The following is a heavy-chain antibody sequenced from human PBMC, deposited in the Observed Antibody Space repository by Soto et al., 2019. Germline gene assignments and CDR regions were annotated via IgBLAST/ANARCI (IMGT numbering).Heavy chain of an antibody. J-gene: IGHJ4*02. D-gene: IGHD3-22*01. CDR1: GFTFGSYA. CDR2: IRSEANGGTT. Sequence: GGSLRLSCTGSGFTFGSYALSWVRQAPGKGLEWVGVIRSEANGGTTDYAASVKGRITISRDDPKSIAYMEINSLQTEDTAVYYCTRYYYESSGYYVYWGQGALVTVSS. V-gene: IGHV3-49*04. CDR3: TRYYYESSGYYVY.